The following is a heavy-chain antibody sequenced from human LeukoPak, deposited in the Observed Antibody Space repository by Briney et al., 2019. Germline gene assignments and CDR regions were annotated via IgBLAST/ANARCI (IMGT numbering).Heavy chain of an antibody. D-gene: IGHD3-16*01. CDR2: IKEDGSQK. V-gene: IGHV3-7*01. CDR1: GFSLSSQW. J-gene: IGHJ5*02. CDR3: ARAFS. Sequence: AGGSLRLSCAASGFSLSSQWMSWVRPAPGKGPEWVANIKEDGSQKSYVDSVKGRFTISRDNAKNSLYLQMNSLRAEDTAVYYCARAFSWGQGTLVTVSS.